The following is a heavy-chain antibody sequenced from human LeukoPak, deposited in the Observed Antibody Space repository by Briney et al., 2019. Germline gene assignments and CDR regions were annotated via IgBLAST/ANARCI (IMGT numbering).Heavy chain of an antibody. Sequence: GGSLRLSCAASGFTFSSHAMSWVRQAPGKGLEWVSGISGSGGSPNYADSVKGRFTISRDNSKNTLYLQMNSLRAEDTAVYYCAKVSHSSGYYYWVYWGQGILVTVSS. CDR3: AKVSHSSGYYYWVY. J-gene: IGHJ4*02. CDR1: GFTFSSHA. V-gene: IGHV3-23*01. D-gene: IGHD3-22*01. CDR2: ISGSGGSP.